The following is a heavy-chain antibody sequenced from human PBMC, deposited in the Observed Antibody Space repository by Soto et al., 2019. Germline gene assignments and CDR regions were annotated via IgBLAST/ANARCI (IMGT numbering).Heavy chain of an antibody. Sequence: ASVKVSCKASGYTFTSYGISWVRQAPGQGLEWMGWISAYNGNTNYAQKLQGRVTMTTDTSTSTAYMELRSLRSDDTAVYYCARDSIPSDYIWGSYRTPPLFDYWGQGTLVTVSS. CDR2: ISAYNGNT. CDR3: ARDSIPSDYIWGSYRTPPLFDY. CDR1: GYTFTSYG. V-gene: IGHV1-18*01. D-gene: IGHD3-16*02. J-gene: IGHJ4*02.